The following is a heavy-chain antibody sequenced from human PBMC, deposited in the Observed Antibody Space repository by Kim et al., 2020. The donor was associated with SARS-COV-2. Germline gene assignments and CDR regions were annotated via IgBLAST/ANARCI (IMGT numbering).Heavy chain of an antibody. D-gene: IGHD3-9*01. J-gene: IGHJ6*02. CDR3: ARHVGESSGMYYDIFGGGYYGMDV. Sequence: SETLSLTCTVSGGSISSSSYYWGWIRQPPGKGLEWIGSIYYSGSTYYNPSLKSRVTISVDTSKNQFSLKLSSVTAADTAVYYCARHVGESSGMYYDIFGGGYYGMDVWGQGTTVTVSS. CDR1: GGSISSSSYY. CDR2: IYYSGST. V-gene: IGHV4-39*01.